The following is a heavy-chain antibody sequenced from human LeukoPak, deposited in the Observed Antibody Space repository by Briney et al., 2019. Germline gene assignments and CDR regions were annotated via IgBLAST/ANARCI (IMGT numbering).Heavy chain of an antibody. Sequence: PSETLSLTCAVYGGSFSGYYWSWIRQPPGKGLEWIGEINHSGSTNYNPSLKSRVTISLDTSKIQFSLKLSSVTAADTAVYYCARTSAVAANWFDPWGQGTLVTVSS. V-gene: IGHV4-34*01. D-gene: IGHD6-19*01. J-gene: IGHJ5*02. CDR2: INHSGST. CDR1: GGSFSGYY. CDR3: ARTSAVAANWFDP.